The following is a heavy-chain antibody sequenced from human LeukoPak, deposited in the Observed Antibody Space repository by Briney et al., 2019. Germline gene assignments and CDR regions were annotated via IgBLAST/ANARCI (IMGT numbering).Heavy chain of an antibody. D-gene: IGHD2-15*01. J-gene: IGHJ4*02. CDR1: GYTFTSYD. CDR3: ARRQRKAVVAARQGVSDY. Sequence: ASVKVSCKASGYTFTSYDINWVRQATGPGLEWMGWMNPYSSNTGYAQKFQGRVTMTRNTSISTAYMELSSLRSEDTAVYYCARRQRKAVVAARQGVSDYWGQGTLVTVSS. V-gene: IGHV1-8*01. CDR2: MNPYSSNT.